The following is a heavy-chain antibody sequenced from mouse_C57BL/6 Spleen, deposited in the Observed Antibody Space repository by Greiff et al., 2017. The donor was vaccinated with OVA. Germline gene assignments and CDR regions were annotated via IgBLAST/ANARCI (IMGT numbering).Heavy chain of an antibody. CDR3: ARLAYYSNYVWYFDV. Sequence: QVQLQQSGAELVKPGASVKISCKASGYAFSSYWMNWVKQRPGKGLEWIGQIYPGDGDTNYNGKFKGKATLTAAKSSSTAYMQLSSLTSEDSAVYFCARLAYYSNYVWYFDVWGTGTTVTVSS. CDR2: IYPGDGDT. J-gene: IGHJ1*03. D-gene: IGHD2-5*01. CDR1: GYAFSSYW. V-gene: IGHV1-80*01.